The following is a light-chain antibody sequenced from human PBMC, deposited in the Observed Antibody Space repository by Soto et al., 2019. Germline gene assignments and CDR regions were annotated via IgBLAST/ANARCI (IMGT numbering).Light chain of an antibody. CDR3: HQYYNTPPT. V-gene: IGKV4-1*01. J-gene: IGKJ2*01. CDR2: WAS. CDR1: QSVLFSSNSNNY. Sequence: DIVMTQSPDSLAVSLGERATINCKSSQSVLFSSNSNNYLAWYQQKPGQPPKLLIYWASTRESGVPDRFSGSGSGTDFTLTISSLQADDVAVYYCHQYYNTPPTFGQGTKLEIK.